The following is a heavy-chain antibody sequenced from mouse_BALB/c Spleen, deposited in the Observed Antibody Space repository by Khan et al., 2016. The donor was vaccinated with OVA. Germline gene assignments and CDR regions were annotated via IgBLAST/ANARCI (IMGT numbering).Heavy chain of an antibody. D-gene: IGHD2-2*01. CDR2: INPNNGDT. J-gene: IGHJ3*01. V-gene: IGHV1-18*01. Sequence: VRLQQSGPELVKPGASVKIPCKASGYTFTDFIIDWVKQSLGESLEWIGDINPNNGDTIYNQKFKGKATLTVDKSSSPAYMELRSLTSEDTAVYYCARHGYGGFAYWGQGTLVTVS. CDR1: GYTFTDFI. CDR3: ARHGYGGFAY.